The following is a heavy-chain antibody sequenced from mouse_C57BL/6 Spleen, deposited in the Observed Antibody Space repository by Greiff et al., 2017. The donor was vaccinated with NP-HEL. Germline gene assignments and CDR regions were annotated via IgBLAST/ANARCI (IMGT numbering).Heavy chain of an antibody. CDR2: LDPSDSST. D-gene: IGHD2-5*01. CDR1: GYTFTSYW. V-gene: IGHV1-69*01. J-gene: IGHJ1*03. Sequence: QVQLQQPGAELVMPGASVKLSCKASGYTFTSYWMHWVKQRPGQGLEWIGELDPSDSSTNYTHKFTGKSTLTVDKSSSPAYMQLSSLTSEDSAVYYCARSRSNYDDWYFDVWGTGTTVTVSS. CDR3: ARSRSNYDDWYFDV.